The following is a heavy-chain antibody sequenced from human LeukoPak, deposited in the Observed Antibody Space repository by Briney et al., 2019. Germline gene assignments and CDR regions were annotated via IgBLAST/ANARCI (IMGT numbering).Heavy chain of an antibody. Sequence: ASVKVSCKASGYTFTGYYMHWVRQAPGQGLEWMGWINPNSGGTNYAQKFQGRVTMTRDTSISTAYMELSRLRSDDTAVYYCARDDSGGYYYPLQENWFDPWGQGTLVTVSS. CDR2: INPNSGGT. V-gene: IGHV1-2*02. CDR1: GYTFTGYY. J-gene: IGHJ5*02. D-gene: IGHD3-22*01. CDR3: ARDDSGGYYYPLQENWFDP.